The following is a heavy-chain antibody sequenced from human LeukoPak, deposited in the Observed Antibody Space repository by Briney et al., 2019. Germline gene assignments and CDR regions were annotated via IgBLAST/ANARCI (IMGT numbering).Heavy chain of an antibody. CDR3: AKDLFPPKPGVGATTNYYYGMDV. J-gene: IGHJ6*02. Sequence: GGSLRLSCAASGFIFSNYYLNWVRQAPGKGLEWVSCIHGSASYNYYADSVKGRFTISRDSAKNSLYLEMSSLRAEDTAVYYCAKDLFPPKPGVGATTNYYYGMDVWGQGTTVTVSS. V-gene: IGHV3-21*06. CDR1: GFIFSNYY. D-gene: IGHD1-26*01. CDR2: IHGSASYN.